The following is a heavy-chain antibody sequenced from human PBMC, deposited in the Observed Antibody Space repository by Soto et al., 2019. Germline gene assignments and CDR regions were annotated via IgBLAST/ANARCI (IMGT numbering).Heavy chain of an antibody. V-gene: IGHV2-70*11. Sequence: GSGATLVNPTQTLTLTCTFSGFSLSTSGMCVSWIRQPPGKALEWLARIDWDDDKYYSTSLKTRLTISKDTSKNQVVLTMTNMDPVDTATYYCARIRGDYGDSYYFDCWGQGTLVTVSS. D-gene: IGHD4-17*01. J-gene: IGHJ4*02. CDR3: ARIRGDYGDSYYFDC. CDR2: IDWDDDK. CDR1: GFSLSTSGMC.